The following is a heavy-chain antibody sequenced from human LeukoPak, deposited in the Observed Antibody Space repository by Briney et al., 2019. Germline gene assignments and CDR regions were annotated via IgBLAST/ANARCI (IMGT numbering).Heavy chain of an antibody. J-gene: IGHJ4*02. D-gene: IGHD3-3*01. CDR3: ARVVWSGYYFDY. CDR2: ISYDGSNK. Sequence: GGSPRLSCAASGFTFSSYAMHWVRQAPGKGLEWVAVISYDGSNKYYADSVKGRFTISRDNSKNTLYLQMNSLRAEDTAVYYCARVVWSGYYFDYWGQGTLVTVSS. CDR1: GFTFSSYA. V-gene: IGHV3-30-3*01.